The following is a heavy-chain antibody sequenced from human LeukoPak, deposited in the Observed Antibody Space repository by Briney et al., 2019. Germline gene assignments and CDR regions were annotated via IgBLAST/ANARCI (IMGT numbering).Heavy chain of an antibody. Sequence: GGSLRLSCAASGFTFSSYAMHWVRQAPGKGLEWVALISYDGSNKYYADSVKGRFTISRDNSKNTLYLQMNSLRAEDTAVYYCAREGSSGWYHYYYGMDVWGQGTTVTVSS. D-gene: IGHD6-19*01. CDR3: AREGSSGWYHYYYGMDV. J-gene: IGHJ6*02. CDR2: ISYDGSNK. V-gene: IGHV3-30*07. CDR1: GFTFSSYA.